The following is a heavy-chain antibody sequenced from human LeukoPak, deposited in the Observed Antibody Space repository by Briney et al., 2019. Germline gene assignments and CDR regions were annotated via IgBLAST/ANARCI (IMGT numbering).Heavy chain of an antibody. CDR1: GGSISSGSYY. J-gene: IGHJ4*02. CDR3: ARRAGAYTHPYDY. V-gene: IGHV4-61*02. Sequence: PSQTLSLTCTVSGGSISSGSYYWSWIRQPAGKGLEGIGRIYTSGSTNYNPSLKSRVTISVDTSKSQFSLKLSSVTAADTAVYYCARRAGAYTHPYDYWGQGTLVTVS. CDR2: IYTSGST. D-gene: IGHD3-16*01.